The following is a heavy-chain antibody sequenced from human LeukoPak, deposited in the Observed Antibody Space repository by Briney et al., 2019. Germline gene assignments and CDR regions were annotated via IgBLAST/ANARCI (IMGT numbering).Heavy chain of an antibody. CDR3: ARARYYDSSGPTTALGY. J-gene: IGHJ4*02. Sequence: GGSLRLSCAASGFTFSAYSMNWVRQAPGKGLEWVSYIGSISSTIYYADSVKGRFTISRDNAKNSLYLQMNSLRAEDTAVYCCARARYYDSSGPTTALGYWGQGTLVTVSS. CDR2: IGSISSTI. V-gene: IGHV3-48*01. CDR1: GFTFSAYS. D-gene: IGHD3-22*01.